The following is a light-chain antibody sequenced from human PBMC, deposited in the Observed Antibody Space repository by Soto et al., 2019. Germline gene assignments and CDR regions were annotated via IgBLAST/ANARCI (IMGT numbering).Light chain of an antibody. CDR2: RTS. Sequence: ITQSPTHLSLSPWAMSTPSCKASQRISSNLAWYQQKPGQAPRLLMFRTSSRATGFPARFSGSGSGTEFNLTISSLQSEDFGVYYCQQYNNWPRATFGGGTKVDIK. CDR3: QQYNNWPRAT. J-gene: IGKJ4*01. V-gene: IGKV3-15*01. CDR1: QRISSN.